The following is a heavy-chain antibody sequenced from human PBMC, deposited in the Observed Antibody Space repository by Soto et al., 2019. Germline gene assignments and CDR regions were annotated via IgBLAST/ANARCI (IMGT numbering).Heavy chain of an antibody. V-gene: IGHV4-59*08. J-gene: IGHJ4*02. CDR3: ARSDHYYYDSSGYWDY. Sequence: PSETLSLTCTVSGGSISSYYWSWILQPPGKGLEWIGYIYYSGSTNYNPSLKSRLTISVDTSKNQFSLKLSSVTAADTAVYYCARSDHYYYDSSGYWDYWGQGTLVTVSS. CDR2: IYYSGST. D-gene: IGHD3-22*01. CDR1: GGSISSYY.